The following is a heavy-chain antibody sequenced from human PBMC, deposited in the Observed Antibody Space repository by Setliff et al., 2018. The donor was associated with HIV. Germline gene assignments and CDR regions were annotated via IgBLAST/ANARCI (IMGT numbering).Heavy chain of an antibody. Sequence: PGGSLRLSCAASGFTFSSYEMNWVRQAPGKGLEWVANIKQDGSEKNYMDSVKGRFTISRDSAKNSLYLQMNSLRVEDTAVYYCATDCAVVGGTGSLDSWGQGTLVTVSS. J-gene: IGHJ4*02. CDR1: GFTFSSYE. V-gene: IGHV3-7*03. CDR3: ATDCAVVGGTGSLDS. D-gene: IGHD1-26*01. CDR2: IKQDGSEK.